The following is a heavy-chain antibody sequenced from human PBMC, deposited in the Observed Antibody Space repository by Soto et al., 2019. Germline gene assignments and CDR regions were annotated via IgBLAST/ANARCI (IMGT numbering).Heavy chain of an antibody. J-gene: IGHJ3*02. CDR2: IIPILGIA. V-gene: IGHV1-69*02. CDR1: GGTFSSYT. Sequence: SVKVSCKASGGTFSSYTISWVRQAPGQGLEWMGRIIPILGIANYAQKFQGRVTITADKSTSTAYMELSSLRSEDTAVYYCARGKSLADPGAFDIWGQGTMVTVSS. CDR3: ARGKSLADPGAFDI.